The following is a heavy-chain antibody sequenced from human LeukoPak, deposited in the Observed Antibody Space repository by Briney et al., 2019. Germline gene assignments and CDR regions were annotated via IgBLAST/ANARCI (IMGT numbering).Heavy chain of an antibody. D-gene: IGHD3-9*01. Sequence: GGSLRLSCAASGFTFSSYSMNWVRQAPGKGLEWVSYISSSSNIIYYADSVKGRFTISRDNAKNSLYLQMNSLRAEDTAVYYCAKLHQLRYFDWLGCYWGQGTLVTVSS. CDR3: AKLHQLRYFDWLGCY. J-gene: IGHJ4*02. V-gene: IGHV3-48*01. CDR1: GFTFSSYS. CDR2: ISSSSNII.